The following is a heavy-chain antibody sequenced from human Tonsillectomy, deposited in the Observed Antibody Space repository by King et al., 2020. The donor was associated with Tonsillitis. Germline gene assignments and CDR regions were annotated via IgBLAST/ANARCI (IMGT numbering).Heavy chain of an antibody. CDR3: ARGALCFPLDF. CDR2: ISYSGSN. J-gene: IGHJ4*02. Sequence: VQLQESGPGLMKPSETLSLTCTVSNGSISHYYWSWLRQPPGKGLEWIGYISYSGSNNYNPSLNIRVTMSVDTSQNQFSLRLTSVTAADTAVYYCARGALCFPLDFWGQGTLVTVSS. V-gene: IGHV4-59*01. CDR1: NGSISHYY.